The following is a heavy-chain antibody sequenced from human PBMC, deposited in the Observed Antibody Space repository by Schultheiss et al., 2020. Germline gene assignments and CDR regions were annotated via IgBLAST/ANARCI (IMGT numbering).Heavy chain of an antibody. CDR3: ARYPRMYYYGSGSMDLSY. D-gene: IGHD3-10*01. Sequence: ASVKVSCKASGYTFTSYAMHWVRQAPGQRLEWMGWINPNSGGTNYAQKFQGRVTMTRDTSISTAYMELSRLRSDDTAVYYCARYPRMYYYGSGSMDLSYWGQGTRVNGYS. V-gene: IGHV1-2*02. CDR1: GYTFTSYA. J-gene: IGHJ4*02. CDR2: INPNSGGT.